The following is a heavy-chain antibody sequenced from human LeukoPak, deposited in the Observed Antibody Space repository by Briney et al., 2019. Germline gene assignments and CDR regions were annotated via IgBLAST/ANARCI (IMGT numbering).Heavy chain of an antibody. CDR3: ARGGFDWLLFNYYYYMDV. CDR2: ISSSGSTI. J-gene: IGHJ6*03. D-gene: IGHD3-9*01. CDR1: GFTFSSYE. Sequence: PGVSLRLSCAASGFTFSSYEMNWVRQAPGKGLEWVSYISSSGSTIHYADSVKGRCTISRDNAKNSLYLQMNSLRAEDTAVYYCARGGFDWLLFNYYYYMDVWGKGTTVTISS. V-gene: IGHV3-48*03.